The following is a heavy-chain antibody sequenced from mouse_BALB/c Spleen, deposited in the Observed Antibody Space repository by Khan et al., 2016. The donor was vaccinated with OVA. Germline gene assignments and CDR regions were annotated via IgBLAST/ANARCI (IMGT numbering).Heavy chain of an antibody. CDR1: GYSITTDYA. J-gene: IGHJ2*01. Sequence: QLEESGPGLVKPSQSLSLTCTVTGYSITTDYAWNWIRQFPGSKLEWMGHISYSGNTKYNPSLKSRISITRDTSKNQFFLQLKSVTTEDTARYYCARIYGGDFDYWGQGTTLTVSS. CDR2: ISYSGNT. CDR3: ARIYGGDFDY. V-gene: IGHV3-2*02. D-gene: IGHD1-1*01.